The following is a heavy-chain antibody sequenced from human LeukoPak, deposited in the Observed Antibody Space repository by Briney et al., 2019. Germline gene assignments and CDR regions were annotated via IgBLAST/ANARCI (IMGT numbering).Heavy chain of an antibody. Sequence: ALAKDSSKASGDRLFNYGISWVPPAPGQGLEWMGWISDYNANTNYAQKLQGRVTITTDTSTSTAYMELRSLRSVDTAVYYCARDHWQTPSYFDYWGQGTLVTVSS. CDR3: ARDHWQTPSYFDY. J-gene: IGHJ4*02. D-gene: IGHD1-1*01. CDR2: ISDYNANT. V-gene: IGHV1-18*01. CDR1: GDRLFNYG.